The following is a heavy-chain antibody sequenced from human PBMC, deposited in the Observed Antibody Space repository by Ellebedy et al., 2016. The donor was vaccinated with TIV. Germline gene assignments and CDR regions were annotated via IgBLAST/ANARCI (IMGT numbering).Heavy chain of an antibody. CDR3: SSGYGLDY. CDR2: INPNSGDT. Sequence: ASVKVSXKTSGYTFTGYYMYWVRQAPGQGLEWMGWINPNSGDTDYAQKFQGRVTMTRDTSISTAYMELSRLTSDDTAVYYCSSGYGLDYWGQGTLVTVSS. D-gene: IGHD5-12*01. CDR1: GYTFTGYY. V-gene: IGHV1-2*02. J-gene: IGHJ4*02.